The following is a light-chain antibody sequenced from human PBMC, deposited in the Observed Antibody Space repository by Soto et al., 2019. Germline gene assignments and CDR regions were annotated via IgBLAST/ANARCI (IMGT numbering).Light chain of an antibody. V-gene: IGKV1-39*01. CDR1: QSITNY. Sequence: IHMLQTPSSLSASVGDRVTITCLASQSITNYLNWYQQKPEKAPEFLIYSASSLQSGVPSRFSGSGSGTEFTLTISSLQPDDFATYYCQHYETFSGTFGPGTKVDI. J-gene: IGKJ1*01. CDR3: QHYETFSGT. CDR2: SAS.